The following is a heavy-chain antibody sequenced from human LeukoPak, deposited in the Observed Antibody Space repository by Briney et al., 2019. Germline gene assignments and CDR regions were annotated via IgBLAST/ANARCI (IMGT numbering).Heavy chain of an antibody. CDR1: GYTFPVYH. Sequence: HRASVKVSCKASGYTFPVYHIHWVRQAPGQGLAWMGWINPDTGGTIYAQKFQGRVTMTRDTSISTAYMELSSLTSDDTAVYYCARYDFWSGPSYWGQGTLVTVSS. CDR3: ARYDFWSGPSY. CDR2: INPDTGGT. J-gene: IGHJ4*02. D-gene: IGHD3-3*01. V-gene: IGHV1-2*02.